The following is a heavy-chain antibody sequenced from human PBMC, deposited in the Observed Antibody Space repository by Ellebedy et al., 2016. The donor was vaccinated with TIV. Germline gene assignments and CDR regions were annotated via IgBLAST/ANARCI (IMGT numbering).Heavy chain of an antibody. J-gene: IGHJ4*02. CDR2: IYFSWIT. CDR1: DGSISNFH. V-gene: IGHV4-59*01. CDR3: ARWVGPFDF. Sequence: MPSETLSLTCTVSDGSISNFHWSWIRQPPGTGLEWNGYIYFSWITNYNPSLKSRVTMSVDTSKNQFSLKLSSVTTADTAVYYCARWVGPFDFWGQGAQVTVSS. D-gene: IGHD1-26*01.